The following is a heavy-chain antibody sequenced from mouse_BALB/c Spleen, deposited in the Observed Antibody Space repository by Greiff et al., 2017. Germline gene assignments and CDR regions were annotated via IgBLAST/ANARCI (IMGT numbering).Heavy chain of an antibody. V-gene: IGHV5-12-1*01. CDR1: GFAFSSYD. D-gene: IGHD3-3*01. CDR3: ARRGPGGYFDV. Sequence: EVKLVESGGGLVKPGGSLKLSCAASGFAFSSYDMSWVRQTPEKRLEWVAYISSGGGSTYYPDTVKGRFTISRDNAKNTLYLQMSSLKSEDTAMYYCARRGPGGYFDVWGAGTTVTVSS. CDR2: ISSGGGST. J-gene: IGHJ1*01.